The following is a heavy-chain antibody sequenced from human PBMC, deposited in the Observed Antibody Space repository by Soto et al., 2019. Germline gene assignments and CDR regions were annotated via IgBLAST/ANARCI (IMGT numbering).Heavy chain of an antibody. Sequence: PGGSLRLSCRASEFFFRKYSLNWVRQAPGKGLEWVSALNGGDESTYYADSVKGRFTISTDSSKSTLYLQMNTLRADDTAIYYCATRPLGRPICSGGRCYYDHWGQGTLVTVSS. CDR3: ATRPLGRPICSGGRCYYDH. CDR2: LNGGDEST. V-gene: IGHV3-23*01. J-gene: IGHJ5*02. CDR1: EFFFRKYS. D-gene: IGHD2-15*01.